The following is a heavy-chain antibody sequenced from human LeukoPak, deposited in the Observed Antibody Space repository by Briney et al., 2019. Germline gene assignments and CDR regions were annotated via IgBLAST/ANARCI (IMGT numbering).Heavy chain of an antibody. J-gene: IGHJ4*02. Sequence: PGGSLRLSCAASGFTVSSNYMSWVRQAPGKGLEWVSVIYSGGSTYYADSVKGRFTISRDNSKNTLYLQMNSLRAEDTAVYYCARSCGGGDCYCFDYWGQGTLVTVSS. CDR3: ARSCGGGDCYCFDY. D-gene: IGHD2-21*02. CDR1: GFTVSSNY. V-gene: IGHV3-53*05. CDR2: IYSGGST.